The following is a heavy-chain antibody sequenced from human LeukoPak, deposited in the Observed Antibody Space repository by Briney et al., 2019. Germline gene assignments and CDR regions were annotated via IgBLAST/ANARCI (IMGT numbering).Heavy chain of an antibody. D-gene: IGHD2-8*01. CDR3: TTLYAGPTDY. V-gene: IGHV3-74*01. J-gene: IGHJ4*02. Sequence: GGSLRLSCAASGFTFSSYWMYWVRHAPGKGLVWVSRIKSDGSTTSYADSVKGRFTISRDNAKNTLYLQMNSLRAEDTAVYYCTTLYAGPTDYWGQGTLVTVSS. CDR1: GFTFSSYW. CDR2: IKSDGSTT.